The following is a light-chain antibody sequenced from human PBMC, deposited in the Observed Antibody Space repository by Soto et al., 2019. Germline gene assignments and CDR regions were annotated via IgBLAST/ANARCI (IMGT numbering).Light chain of an antibody. J-gene: IGKJ1*01. CDR1: QSVSSSN. CDR2: GAS. CDR3: QQYGSSPTWT. V-gene: IGKV3-20*01. Sequence: EIVLTQSPGTLSLSPGERATLACRASQSVSSSNLGWYQQKPGQAPRLLIYGASSRATGIPDRFSGSGSGTDFTLTISRLELEDFAVYYCQQYGSSPTWTFGQGTTVEIK.